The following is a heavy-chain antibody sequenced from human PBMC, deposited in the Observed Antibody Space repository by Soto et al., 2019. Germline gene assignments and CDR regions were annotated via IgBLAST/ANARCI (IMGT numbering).Heavy chain of an antibody. V-gene: IGHV3-66*01. CDR3: ARDRGYR. CDR1: GFSVGANY. Sequence: EVQLVESGGGLVQPGGSLRLSCAASGFSVGANYMKWVRQAPGKGLEWVSLIYSVGSTFYADSVKGRFTISRDNSKHTLFLQLNNLRVDDTAVYYCARDRGYRWGQGTMVTVSA. CDR2: IYSVGST. J-gene: IGHJ3*01. D-gene: IGHD5-12*01.